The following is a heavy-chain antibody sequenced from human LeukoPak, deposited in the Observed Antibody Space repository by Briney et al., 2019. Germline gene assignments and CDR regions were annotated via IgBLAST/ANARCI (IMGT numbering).Heavy chain of an antibody. V-gene: IGHV3-74*03. CDR2: INSDGSAT. Sequence: GGSLRLSCAASGFTLRRYWMHWVRHAPGKGLMWVSRINSDGSATTYADFVKGRFTISRDNAKNTVYLQLNSLRVDDTSIYYCERDYGAWGQGTLVTVSP. CDR3: ERDYGA. J-gene: IGHJ5*02. CDR1: GFTLRRYW. D-gene: IGHD4/OR15-4a*01.